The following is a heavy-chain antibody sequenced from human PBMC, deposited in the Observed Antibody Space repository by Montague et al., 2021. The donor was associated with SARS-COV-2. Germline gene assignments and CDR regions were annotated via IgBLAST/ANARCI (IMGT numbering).Heavy chain of an antibody. V-gene: IGHV4-61*02. CDR3: ARAHSGSWAHLDN. CDR1: GGSISSGSYY. D-gene: IGHD5-12*01. Sequence: TLSLTCTVSGGSISSGSYYWSWIRQPAGKGLEWIGSIYTSGNTDYSFSLKSRVTISVDTSKNQFSLKLTSVTAADTAVYYCARAHSGSWAHLDNWGQGSLVTVSS. CDR2: IYTSGNT. J-gene: IGHJ4*02.